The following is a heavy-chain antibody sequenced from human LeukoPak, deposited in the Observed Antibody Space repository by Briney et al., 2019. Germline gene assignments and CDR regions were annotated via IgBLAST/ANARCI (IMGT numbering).Heavy chain of an antibody. CDR3: ARNALLSDSDYGMDV. CDR2: IYSSGIT. J-gene: IGHJ6*02. CDR1: GGSISNYY. V-gene: IGHV4-4*07. Sequence: PSETLSLTCTVSGGSISNYYWSWIRQPAGKGLEWIARIYSSGITNYSPSLKSRVTMSVDASKNQFSLKVTSVTAADTAVYYCARNALLSDSDYGMDVWGQGTTVTVSS. D-gene: IGHD3-9*01.